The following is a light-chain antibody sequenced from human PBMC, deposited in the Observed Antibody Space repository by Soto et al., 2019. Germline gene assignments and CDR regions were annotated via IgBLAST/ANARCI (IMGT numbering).Light chain of an antibody. J-gene: IGLJ3*02. CDR3: SSYSGSSAWV. Sequence: QSALTQPASVSGSPGQSITISCTGTSSDVGGHNYVSWYQQHPGKAPKLIICEVTNRPSGVSNRFSGSKSGNTASLTISGILADDEADYYCSSYSGSSAWVFGGGTKLTVL. CDR1: SSDVGGHNY. CDR2: EVT. V-gene: IGLV2-14*01.